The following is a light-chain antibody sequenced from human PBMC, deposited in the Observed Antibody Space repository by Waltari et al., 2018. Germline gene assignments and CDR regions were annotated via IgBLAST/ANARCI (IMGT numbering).Light chain of an antibody. J-gene: IGLJ2*01. CDR2: EVS. CDR1: SSDVGDYNY. Sequence: QSALTQSPSASGSPGQSVTISRPGISSDVGDYNYVSWYQQHPDKAPKVMIYEVSKRPSGVPDRFSGSKSGNTASLTVSGLQAEDETDYYCSSYAGSNNFVVFGGGTKLTVL. V-gene: IGLV2-8*01. CDR3: SSYAGSNNFVV.